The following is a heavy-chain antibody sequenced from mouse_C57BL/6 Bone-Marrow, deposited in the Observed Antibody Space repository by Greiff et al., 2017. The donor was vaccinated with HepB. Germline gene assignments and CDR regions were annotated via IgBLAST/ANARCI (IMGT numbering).Heavy chain of an antibody. V-gene: IGHV1-53*01. CDR2: INPSNGGT. CDR3: ARSGRSGGYYYGSSYPFDY. CDR1: GYTFTSYW. Sequence: VQLQQSGTELVKPGASVKLSCKASGYTFTSYWMHWVKQRPGQGLEWIGNINPSNGGTNYNEKFKSKATLTVDKSSSTAYMQLSSLTSEDSAVYYCARSGRSGGYYYGSSYPFDYWGQGTTLTVSS. J-gene: IGHJ2*01. D-gene: IGHD1-1*01.